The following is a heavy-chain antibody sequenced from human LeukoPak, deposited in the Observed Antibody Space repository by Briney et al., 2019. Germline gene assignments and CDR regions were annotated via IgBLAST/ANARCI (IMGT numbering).Heavy chain of an antibody. J-gene: IGHJ4*02. V-gene: IGHV3-74*01. CDR2: IYNDGSKT. CDR3: ARDGAYTIDY. CDR1: GFTFSDYA. Sequence: PGRSLRLSCAASGFTFSDYAMHWVRQTPEKGLVWVSRIYNDGSKTTYADSVKGRFTISRDNAKNTVYLQTNSLRAEDTAVYYCARDGAYTIDYWGQGTLVTVSS. D-gene: IGHD3-16*01.